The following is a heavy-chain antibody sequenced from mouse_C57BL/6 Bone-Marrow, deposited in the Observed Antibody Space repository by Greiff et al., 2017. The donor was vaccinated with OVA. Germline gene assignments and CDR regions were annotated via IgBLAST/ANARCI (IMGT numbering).Heavy chain of an antibody. CDR3: ARHPRTGAMDY. V-gene: IGHV5-6*01. J-gene: IGHJ4*01. CDR2: ISSGGSYT. Sequence: EVQVVESGGDLVKPGGSLKLSCAASGFTFSSYGMSWVRQTPDKRLEWVATISSGGSYTYYPDSVKGRFTISRDNAKNTLYLQMSSLKSEDTAMYYCARHPRTGAMDYWGQGTSVTVSS. CDR1: GFTFSSYG.